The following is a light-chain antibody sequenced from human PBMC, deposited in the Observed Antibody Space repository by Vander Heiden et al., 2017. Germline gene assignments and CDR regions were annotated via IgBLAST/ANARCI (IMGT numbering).Light chain of an antibody. CDR2: LGS. CDR3: MQALQTVYT. J-gene: IGKJ2*01. V-gene: IGKV2-28*01. Sequence: DIVMAQSPLSLPVPPGEPASISCRSSQSLLHSNGYNYLDWYLQKPGQSPQLLIYLGSNRASGVPDRFSGSGSGTDFTLRNSRVEAEDVGVYYCMQALQTVYTFGQGTKLEIK. CDR1: QSLLHSNGYNY.